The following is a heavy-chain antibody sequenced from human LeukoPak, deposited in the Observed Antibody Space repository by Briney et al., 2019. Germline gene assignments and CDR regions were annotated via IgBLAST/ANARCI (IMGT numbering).Heavy chain of an antibody. CDR3: AQKRYDFWSGPSGYGWFDP. J-gene: IGHJ5*02. CDR2: INHSGST. Sequence: PSETLSLTCAVYGGSFSGYYWSWIRQPPGKGLEWIGEINHSGSTNYNPSLKSRVTISVDTSKNQFSLKLSSVTAADTAVYYCAQKRYDFWSGPSGYGWFDPWGQGTLVTVSS. V-gene: IGHV4-34*01. D-gene: IGHD3-3*01. CDR1: GGSFSGYY.